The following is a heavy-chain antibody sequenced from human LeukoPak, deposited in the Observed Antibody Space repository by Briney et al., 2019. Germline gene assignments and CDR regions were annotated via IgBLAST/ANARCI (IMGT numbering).Heavy chain of an antibody. CDR3: AKYYYDSYEGYYFDY. V-gene: IGHV1-2*02. CDR1: GHTFSAYY. J-gene: IGHJ4*02. Sequence: ASVKVSCKASGHTFSAYYMHWVRQAPGQGLEWMGWINPNSGGTNYAQKFQGRVTMTRDTSISTAYMELSRLKSDDTAFYYCAKYYYDSYEGYYFDYWGQGTLVTVSS. D-gene: IGHD3-22*01. CDR2: INPNSGGT.